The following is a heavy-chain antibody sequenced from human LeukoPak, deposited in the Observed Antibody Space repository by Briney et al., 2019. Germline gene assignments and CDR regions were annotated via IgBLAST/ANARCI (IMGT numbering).Heavy chain of an antibody. CDR3: ARGGITIFGGIIYQDY. V-gene: IGHV3-20*04. CDR1: GFTFDDYG. CDR2: INWNGGST. D-gene: IGHD3-3*01. J-gene: IGHJ4*02. Sequence: GGSLRLSCAASGFTFDDYGMSWVRQVPGKGLEWVSGINWNGGSTGYADSVKGRFTISRDNAKNSLYLQMNSLRAEDTAFYYCARGGITIFGGIIYQDYWGQGTLVTVSS.